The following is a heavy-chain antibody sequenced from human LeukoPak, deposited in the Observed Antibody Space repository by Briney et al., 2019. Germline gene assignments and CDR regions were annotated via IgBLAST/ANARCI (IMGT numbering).Heavy chain of an antibody. CDR2: IIPIVGTA. CDR3: ARGDLQHYYYYYMDV. Sequence: SVKVSCKASGGTFISYAISWVRQAPGQGLEWMGGIIPIVGTANYAQKFQGRVTITTDESTSTAYMELSSLRSEDTAVYYCARGDLQHYYYYYMDVWGKGTTVTVSS. CDR1: GGTFISYA. V-gene: IGHV1-69*05. D-gene: IGHD4-11*01. J-gene: IGHJ6*03.